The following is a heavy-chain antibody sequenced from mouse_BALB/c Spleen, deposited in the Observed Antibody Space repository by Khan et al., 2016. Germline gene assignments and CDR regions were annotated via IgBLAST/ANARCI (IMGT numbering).Heavy chain of an antibody. D-gene: IGHD2-13*01. CDR1: GFSLTTYA. Sequence: QVQLKQSGPSLVQPSQSLSINCIVSGFSLTTYAVHWVRQSPGKGLEWLGVIWGGGTTDYNAAFMSRLSITKGNSKSQVFFKMNSLQSDDTAIYYCAKVDYLDSDGAWFAYWGQGSLVTVST. CDR2: IWGGGTT. J-gene: IGHJ3*01. CDR3: AKVDYLDSDGAWFAY. V-gene: IGHV2-5-1*01.